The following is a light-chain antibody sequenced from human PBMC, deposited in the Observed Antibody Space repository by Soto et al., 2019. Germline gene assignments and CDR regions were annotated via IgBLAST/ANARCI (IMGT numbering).Light chain of an antibody. CDR1: QSISSW. CDR2: GAS. V-gene: IGKV1-5*01. J-gene: IGKJ2*01. CDR3: QQYGSSLYT. Sequence: DIQMTQSPSTLSASVGDRVTITCRASQSISSWLAWYQQKPGKAPKLLIYGASSRATGIPDRFSGSGSGTDFTLTISRLEPEDFAVYYCQQYGSSLYTFGQGTKLEIK.